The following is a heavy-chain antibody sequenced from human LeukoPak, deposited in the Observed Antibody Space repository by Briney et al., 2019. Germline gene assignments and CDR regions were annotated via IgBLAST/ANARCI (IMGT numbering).Heavy chain of an antibody. V-gene: IGHV4-59*12. J-gene: IGHJ3*02. CDR2: IYYSGST. CDR1: GGSISSYY. Sequence: KPSETLSLTCTVSGGSISSYYWSWIRQPPGKGLEWIGYIYYSGSTYYKPSLNSRLTISVDTSKNQFSLKLSSVTAADTAVYYCARELILEWPTLGAFDIWGQGTTVIVSS. D-gene: IGHD3-3*01. CDR3: ARELILEWPTLGAFDI.